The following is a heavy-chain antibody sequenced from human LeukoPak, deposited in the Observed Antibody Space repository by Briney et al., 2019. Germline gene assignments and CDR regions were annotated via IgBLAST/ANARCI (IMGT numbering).Heavy chain of an antibody. J-gene: IGHJ5*02. CDR3: ARPLSYGSWFDP. CDR2: IYHSGST. CDR1: GYSISSGYY. V-gene: IGHV4-38-2*01. D-gene: IGHD4-17*01. Sequence: PSETLSLTCAVSGYSISSGYYWGCIRPPPGKGLEWIANIYHSGSTYYNPSLKSRITISVDTSKNQFSLKLSSVTAADTAVYYCARPLSYGSWFDPWGQGTLVTVSS.